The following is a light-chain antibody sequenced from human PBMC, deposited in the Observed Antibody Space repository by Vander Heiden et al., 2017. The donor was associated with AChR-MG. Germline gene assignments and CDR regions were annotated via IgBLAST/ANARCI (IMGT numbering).Light chain of an antibody. Sequence: DIVMTQSPDSLAVSLGESATINCKASQSVFYSSNNKNSLAWYQQKPGQPPKLLLYWASTRESGVPDRFSGSGSGTDFTLTISSLQAEDVAVYYCQQYYSTPNTCGQGTKLEMK. CDR3: QQYYSTPNT. V-gene: IGKV4-1*01. J-gene: IGKJ2*01. CDR2: WAS. CDR1: QSVFYSSNNKNS.